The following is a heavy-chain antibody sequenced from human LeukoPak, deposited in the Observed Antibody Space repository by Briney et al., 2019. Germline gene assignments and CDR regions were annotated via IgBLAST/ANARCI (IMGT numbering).Heavy chain of an antibody. J-gene: IGHJ3*02. Sequence: GGSLRLSCAASGFTFSSYAMHWVRQAPGKGLEWVAVVSYDGSNKYYADSVKGRFTISRDNSKSTLYLQMNSLRAEDTAVYYCASLVHAFDIWGQGTMVTVSS. CDR1: GFTFSSYA. CDR3: ASLVHAFDI. CDR2: VSYDGSNK. V-gene: IGHV3-30-3*01. D-gene: IGHD6-13*01.